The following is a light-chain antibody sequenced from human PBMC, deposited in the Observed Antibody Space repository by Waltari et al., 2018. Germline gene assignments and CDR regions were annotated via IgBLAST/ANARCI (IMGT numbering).Light chain of an antibody. Sequence: ETVMTHSPATLSVSPGERATLSCRASQSVSSNLAWYQQKPGQAPRLLIYDASTRATGIPARFSGSGSGTEFTLTISSLQSEDFAVYYCQQYNNWPPWTFGQGTKVEVK. CDR3: QQYNNWPPWT. J-gene: IGKJ1*01. V-gene: IGKV3-15*01. CDR1: QSVSSN. CDR2: DAS.